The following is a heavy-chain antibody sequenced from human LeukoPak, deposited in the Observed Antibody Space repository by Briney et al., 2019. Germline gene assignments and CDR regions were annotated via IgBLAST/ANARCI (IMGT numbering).Heavy chain of an antibody. J-gene: IGHJ1*01. Sequence: ASVKVSCKASGGTFSSYAISWVRQAPGHGLEWMGGIIPIFGTANYAQKFQGRVTITADESTSTAYMELSSLRSEDTAVYYCARDEGPRYSSSWYVYFQHWGQGTLVTVSS. CDR3: ARDEGPRYSSSWYVYFQH. V-gene: IGHV1-69*13. CDR2: IIPIFGTA. CDR1: GGTFSSYA. D-gene: IGHD6-13*01.